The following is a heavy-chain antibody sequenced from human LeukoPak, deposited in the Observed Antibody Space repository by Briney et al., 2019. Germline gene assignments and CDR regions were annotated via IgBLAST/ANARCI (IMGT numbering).Heavy chain of an antibody. Sequence: GGSLRLSCAASGFTFSSYTINWVRQAPGKGLEWVSSISGSSYYIYYADSVRGRFTISRDNAKNSVYLQMNSLRAEDTAVYYCAKDLGAAAGFDYWGQGTLVTVSS. J-gene: IGHJ4*02. CDR2: ISGSSYYI. D-gene: IGHD6-13*01. CDR3: AKDLGAAAGFDY. V-gene: IGHV3-21*04. CDR1: GFTFSSYT.